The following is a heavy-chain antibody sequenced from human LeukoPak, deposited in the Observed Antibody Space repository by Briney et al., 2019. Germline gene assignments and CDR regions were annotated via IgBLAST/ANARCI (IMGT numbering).Heavy chain of an antibody. D-gene: IGHD1-7*01. CDR2: IKQDGSGK. J-gene: IGHJ5*02. V-gene: IGHV3-7*01. CDR3: ARERKYNWNYESSMIGFDP. Sequence: PGGSLRLSCAASGFTFSSYWMSWVRQAPGKGLEWVANIKQDGSGKYYVDSVKGRFTISRDNAKNSLYLQMNSLRAEDTAVYYCARERKYNWNYESSMIGFDPWGQGTLVTVSS. CDR1: GFTFSSYW.